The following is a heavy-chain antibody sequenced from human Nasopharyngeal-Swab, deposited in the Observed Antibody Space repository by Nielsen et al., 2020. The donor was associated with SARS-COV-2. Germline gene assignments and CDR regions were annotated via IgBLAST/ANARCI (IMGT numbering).Heavy chain of an antibody. CDR1: GFTFSSYA. J-gene: IGHJ4*02. V-gene: IGHV3-74*01. CDR3: ARDWGAVAGRSLDY. CDR2: INSDGSST. Sequence: GESLKISCAASGFTFSSYAMSWVRQAPGKGLVWVSRINSDGSSTSYADSVKGRFTISRDNAKNTLYLQMNSLRAEDTAVYYCARDWGAVAGRSLDYWGQGTLVTLSS. D-gene: IGHD6-19*01.